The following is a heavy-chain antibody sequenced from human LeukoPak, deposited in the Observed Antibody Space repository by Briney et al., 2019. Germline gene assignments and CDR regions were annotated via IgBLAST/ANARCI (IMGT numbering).Heavy chain of an antibody. V-gene: IGHV4-59*01. J-gene: IGHJ5*02. CDR3: ARVLLSNYDFWSGYSNWFDP. CDR2: IYYLGST. CDR1: GGPLTSYY. D-gene: IGHD3-3*01. Sequence: PSETLSLTCAVSGGPLTSYYWSWIRQPPGKGRGWLGFIYYLGSTNYNPSLESRVTISVDTSKNRFSLKLSSVTAADTAVYYCARVLLSNYDFWSGYSNWFDPWGRGTLVTVSS.